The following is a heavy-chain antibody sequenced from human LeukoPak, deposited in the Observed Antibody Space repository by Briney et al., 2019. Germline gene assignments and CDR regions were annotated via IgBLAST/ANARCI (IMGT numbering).Heavy chain of an antibody. CDR1: GLTFSSYS. V-gene: IGHV3-21*01. J-gene: IGHJ3*02. CDR3: ARFYYDSSGFAFDI. Sequence: GGPLRLSCAASGLTFSSYSMNWVRQATGKGLEWVSSISSSSSYIYYADSVKGRFTISRDNAKNSLYLQMNSLRAEDTAVYYCARFYYDSSGFAFDIWGQGTMVTVSS. D-gene: IGHD3-22*01. CDR2: ISSSSSYI.